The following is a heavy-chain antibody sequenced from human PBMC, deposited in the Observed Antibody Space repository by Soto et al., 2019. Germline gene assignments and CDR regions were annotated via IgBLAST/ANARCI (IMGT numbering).Heavy chain of an antibody. CDR3: AKRNQGLWYYYGSGSRIRGGFDY. D-gene: IGHD3-10*01. V-gene: IGHV3-23*01. CDR1: GFTFSSYA. Sequence: EVQLLESGGGLVQPGGSLRLSCAASGFTFSSYAMSWVRQAPGKGLEWVSAISGSGGSTYYADSVKGRFTISRDNSKNTLYLQMNSLRAEDTAVYYCAKRNQGLWYYYGSGSRIRGGFDYWGQGTLVTVSS. J-gene: IGHJ4*02. CDR2: ISGSGGST.